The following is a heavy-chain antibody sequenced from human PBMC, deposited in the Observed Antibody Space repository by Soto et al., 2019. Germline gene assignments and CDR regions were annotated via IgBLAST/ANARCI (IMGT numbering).Heavy chain of an antibody. CDR2: TYYRSKWYN. Sequence: SQTLSLTCAISGDSLSRNTAAWNLIRQSPSRGLESLGRTYYRSKWYNDYAVSVKSGITMNPSTSKNQFSLQPKSVTHEDTAVYYCARDEVPVAANYHYYPGMDVWGQETTVTVSS. D-gene: IGHD6-19*01. CDR3: ARDEVPVAANYHYYPGMDV. J-gene: IGHJ6*02. V-gene: IGHV6-1*01. CDR1: GDSLSRNTAA.